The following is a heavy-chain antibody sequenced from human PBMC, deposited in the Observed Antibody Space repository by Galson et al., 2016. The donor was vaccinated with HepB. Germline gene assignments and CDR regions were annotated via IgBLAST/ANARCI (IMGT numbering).Heavy chain of an antibody. J-gene: IGHJ4*02. Sequence: SVKVSCKASGYTFTSYYIQWVRQAPGQGLEWMAVINLRGAYTRRAQKFQDRVTVTIDTSTSTVYMELSSLRYEDTAIYYCARARYRDNQIDYWGQGTPVTVSS. CDR3: ARARYRDNQIDY. V-gene: IGHV1-46*01. CDR2: INLRGAYT. D-gene: IGHD1-14*01. CDR1: GYTFTSYY.